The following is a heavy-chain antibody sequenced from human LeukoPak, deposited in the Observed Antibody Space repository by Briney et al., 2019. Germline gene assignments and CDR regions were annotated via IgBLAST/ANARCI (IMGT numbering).Heavy chain of an antibody. V-gene: IGHV1-2*02. Sequence: GASVKVFCKASGYTFTGYYMHWVRQAPGQGLEWMGWINPNSGGANYAQKFQERVTITRDMSTSTAYMELSSLRSEDTAVYYCAAVNGRIAASGIWGQGTMVTVSS. CDR3: AAVNGRIAASGI. D-gene: IGHD6-6*01. CDR2: INPNSGGA. J-gene: IGHJ3*02. CDR1: GYTFTGYY.